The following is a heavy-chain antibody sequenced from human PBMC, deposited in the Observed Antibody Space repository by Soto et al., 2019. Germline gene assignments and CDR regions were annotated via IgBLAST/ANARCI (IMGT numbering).Heavy chain of an antibody. CDR3: ARAPSWHGLDV. Sequence: ASVKVSCKASGYTLTSHYIHWVRQAPGQGLEWMGIINPGGVSKTYAQEFQGRITMTRDTSTSTVYMELSSLRSQDTAVYYCARAPSWHGLDVWGQGTTVTVSS. CDR2: INPGGVSK. J-gene: IGHJ6*02. V-gene: IGHV1-46*01. CDR1: GYTLTSHY.